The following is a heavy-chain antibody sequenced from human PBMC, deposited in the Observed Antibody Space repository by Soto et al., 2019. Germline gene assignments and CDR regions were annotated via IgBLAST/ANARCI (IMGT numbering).Heavy chain of an antibody. CDR3: ATPNYCGSGYYYYYGMDV. Sequence: SEPLPLTCTVSGGSIISSSYYWGWIRHPPGKGLEWIGSIYYSGGTDYNPSLKSRVSISVDTSKNQFSLKLSSATAADTAVYYCATPNYCGSGYYYYYGMDVWGQGTTV. CDR2: IYYSGGT. CDR1: GGSIISSSYY. J-gene: IGHJ6*02. D-gene: IGHD3-10*01. V-gene: IGHV4-39*01.